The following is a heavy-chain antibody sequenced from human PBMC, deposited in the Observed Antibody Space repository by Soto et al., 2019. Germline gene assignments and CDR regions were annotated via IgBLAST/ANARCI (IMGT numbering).Heavy chain of an antibody. J-gene: IGHJ3*02. CDR1: GYRFSTNW. CDR2: IYPGDSDT. Sequence: GESLKISCKGSGYRFSTNWIAWVRQMPGKGLEWMGIIYPGDSDTRYSPSFQGQVTISADKSISTAYLPWSSLKASDTALYYCATGDAGSSSPPDTFDIWGQGTMVTVSS. V-gene: IGHV5-51*01. D-gene: IGHD6-6*01. CDR3: ATGDAGSSSPPDTFDI.